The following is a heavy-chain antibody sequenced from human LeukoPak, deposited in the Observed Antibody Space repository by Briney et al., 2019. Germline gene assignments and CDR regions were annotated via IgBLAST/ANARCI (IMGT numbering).Heavy chain of an antibody. CDR2: SSAYNGNT. CDR1: GYTFTSYG. V-gene: IGHV1-18*01. Sequence: ASVKVSCKASGYTFTSYGISWVRQARGQGLEWMGWSSAYNGNTNYAQKLQGRVTMTTDTSTSTAYMDLRSLRSDDTAVYYCARDRASYSSSWRFDYWGQGPLVTV. D-gene: IGHD6-13*01. J-gene: IGHJ4*02. CDR3: ARDRASYSSSWRFDY.